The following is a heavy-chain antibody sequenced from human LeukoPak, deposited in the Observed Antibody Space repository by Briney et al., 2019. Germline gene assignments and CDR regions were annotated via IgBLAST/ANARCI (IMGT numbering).Heavy chain of an antibody. CDR2: IHYSGST. D-gene: IGHD2-15*01. J-gene: IGHJ6*03. CDR1: GGSISSSSYY. Sequence: ASETLSLTCTVSGGSISSSSYYWAWIRQPPGKGLEWIGSIHYSGSTNYNPSLQSRVTISIDTSKNQFSLKLRFVTAADTAVYYCARVRCSGGSCPYYYYYYYMDVWGKGTTVTVSS. CDR3: ARVRCSGGSCPYYYYYYYMDV. V-gene: IGHV4-39*07.